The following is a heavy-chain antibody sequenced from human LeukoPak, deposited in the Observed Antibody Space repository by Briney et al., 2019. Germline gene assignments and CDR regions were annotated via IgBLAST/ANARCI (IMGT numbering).Heavy chain of an antibody. CDR2: ISSSSTYI. CDR3: ARLNYGGNPGAFDI. D-gene: IGHD4-23*01. CDR1: GFTFSSYA. V-gene: IGHV3-21*01. J-gene: IGHJ3*02. Sequence: GGSLRLSCVVSGFTFSSYAMNWVRQTPGKGLEWVSFISSSSTYIYYADSEKGRFTISRDNAKNSLYLQMNSLRAEDTALYYCARLNYGGNPGAFDIWGQGTMVTVSS.